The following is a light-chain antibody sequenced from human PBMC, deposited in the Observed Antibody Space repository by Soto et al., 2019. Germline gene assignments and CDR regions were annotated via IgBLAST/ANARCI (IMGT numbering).Light chain of an antibody. Sequence: EIVLTQSPGTLSLSPGERATLSCRASQSVSSSNLAWYQQQPGQAPRLLIYGASSRATGIPDRFSGSGSGTDFTLTISRLEPEDFGVYYCQQYSSSTYTFGQGTKLEIK. V-gene: IGKV3-20*01. CDR2: GAS. CDR1: QSVSSSN. J-gene: IGKJ2*01. CDR3: QQYSSSTYT.